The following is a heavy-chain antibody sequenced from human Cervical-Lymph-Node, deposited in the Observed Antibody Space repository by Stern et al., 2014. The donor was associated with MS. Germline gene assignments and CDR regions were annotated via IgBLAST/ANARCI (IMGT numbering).Heavy chain of an antibody. J-gene: IGHJ2*01. CDR1: GGAVRDYY. V-gene: IGHV4-59*02. D-gene: IGHD2-21*02. Sequence: QLVQSGPGLVKPSETPALTCTVSGGAVRDYYCPWIRPRPGKGLAWIGYISDTWPTTSTSSLHSRVPTTFETSPNHVSLRSTAVTAADTAVYYCARDPSTTASDWFFDLWGRGSLVTVSS. CDR2: ISDTWPT. CDR3: ARDPSTTASDWFFDL.